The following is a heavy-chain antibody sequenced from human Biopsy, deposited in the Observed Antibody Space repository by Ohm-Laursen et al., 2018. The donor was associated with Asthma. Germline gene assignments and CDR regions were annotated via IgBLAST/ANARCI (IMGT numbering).Heavy chain of an antibody. CDR2: IYYSGST. CDR3: ARDAGSAWSSGLDAFDF. D-gene: IGHD6-19*01. V-gene: IGHV4-59*12. CDR1: GVSISSDY. J-gene: IGHJ3*01. Sequence: SQTLSLTCTVSGVSISSDYWSWIRQPPGKGLEWIGHIYYSGSTNYQPSLKSRVTISVDTSKNQFSLKLTSVTAADTAVYFCARDAGSAWSSGLDAFDFWGHGTMVTVSS.